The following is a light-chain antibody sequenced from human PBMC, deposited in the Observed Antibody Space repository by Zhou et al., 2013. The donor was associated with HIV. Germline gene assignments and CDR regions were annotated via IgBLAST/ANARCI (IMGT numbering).Light chain of an antibody. Sequence: QSALTQPASVSGSPGQSITMSCTGTSSDVGSYNLVSWYQQHPGKAPKLMIYDVSNRPSGVSNRFSGSKSGNTASLTISGLQAEDEADYYCSSYIIGSILAYVLGTGTKVTV. CDR3: SSYIIGSILAYV. CDR2: DVS. J-gene: IGLJ1*01. V-gene: IGLV2-14*02. CDR1: SSDVGSYNL.